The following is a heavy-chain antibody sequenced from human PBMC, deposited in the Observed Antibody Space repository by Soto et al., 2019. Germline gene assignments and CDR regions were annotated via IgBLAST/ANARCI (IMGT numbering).Heavy chain of an antibody. CDR3: ARQAAGEFLPYYHGMDV. CDR1: GFTFSSYP. J-gene: IGHJ6*02. D-gene: IGHD3-10*01. Sequence: GGSLRLSCEASGFTFSSYPMTWVRQAPGEGLEWVSTISVSVSSTYVADSMKGRFTLSRDNSKNTLYLQMNSLTVDDTATYYCARQAAGEFLPYYHGMDVWGQGTTVTVSS. V-gene: IGHV3-23*01. CDR2: ISVSVSST.